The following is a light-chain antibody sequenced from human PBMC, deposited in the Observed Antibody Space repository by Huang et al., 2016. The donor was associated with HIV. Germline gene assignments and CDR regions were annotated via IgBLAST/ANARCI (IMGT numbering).Light chain of an antibody. V-gene: IGKV3-11*01. CDR3: QQRSRT. CDR1: QSISNY. J-gene: IGKJ4*01. Sequence: ELVLTQSPAPLSLSPGERATLSCSASQSISNYLAWYQQKPGQAPRLLIYDASNRATGSPARFSGRGSGTDFTLTISSIESEDFAVYYCQQRSRTFGGGTKVEIK. CDR2: DAS.